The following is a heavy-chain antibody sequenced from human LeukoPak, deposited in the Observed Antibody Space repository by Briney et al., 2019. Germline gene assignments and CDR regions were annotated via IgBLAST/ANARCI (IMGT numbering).Heavy chain of an antibody. J-gene: IGHJ4*02. CDR3: ARVSIAAAVTPYYFDY. D-gene: IGHD6-25*01. CDR2: ISSSSSYI. V-gene: IGHV3-21*01. CDR1: GFTFSSYS. Sequence: GGSLRLSCAASGFTFSSYSMNWVRQAPGKGLEWVSSISSSSSYIYYADSVKGRFTISRDNAKNSLYLQMNSLRAEDTAAYYCARVSIAAAVTPYYFDYWGQGTLVTVSS.